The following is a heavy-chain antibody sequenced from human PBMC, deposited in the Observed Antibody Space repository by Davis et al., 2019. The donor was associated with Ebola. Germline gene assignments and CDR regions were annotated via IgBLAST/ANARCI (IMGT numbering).Heavy chain of an antibody. Sequence: HTGGSLRLSCAASGFPFSSYWMHWVRQTPGKGPVWVSRINNDETKEDYTDSVKGRFAISRDNAKNTLYLQMNSLRVEDTAVYYCVKDRSSVAAVGYNWFDSWGRGTLVTVSS. D-gene: IGHD6-25*01. J-gene: IGHJ5*01. CDR2: INNDETKE. CDR1: GFPFSSYW. CDR3: VKDRSSVAAVGYNWFDS. V-gene: IGHV3-74*01.